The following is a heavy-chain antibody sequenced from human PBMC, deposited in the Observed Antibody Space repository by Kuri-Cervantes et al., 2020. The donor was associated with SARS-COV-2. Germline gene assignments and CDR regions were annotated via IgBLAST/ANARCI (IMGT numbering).Heavy chain of an antibody. CDR2: IIPILGIA. V-gene: IGHV1-69*10. Sequence: SVKVSCKASGGTFSSYAISWVRQAPGQGLEWMGGIIPILGIANYAQKFQGRVTITADKSTSTAYMELSSLRSEDTAVYYCARDEIAAAGTYYYYYGTDVWGQGNTVHGAS. CDR3: ARDEIAAAGTYYYYYGTDV. CDR1: GGTFSSYA. D-gene: IGHD6-13*01. J-gene: IGHJ6*01.